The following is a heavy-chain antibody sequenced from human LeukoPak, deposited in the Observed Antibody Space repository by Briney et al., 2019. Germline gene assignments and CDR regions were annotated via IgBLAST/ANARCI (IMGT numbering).Heavy chain of an antibody. V-gene: IGHV4-61*09. D-gene: IGHD6-19*01. CDR2: LYTSGTT. J-gene: IGHJ4*02. CDR1: GGSISSGSYY. CDR3: ARAGGSVGWYGTIDS. Sequence: PSQTRSLTCTVSGGSISSGSYYWTWIRQPAGKGLEWIGHLYTSGTTSYNPSLQSRVTISADTSRHQFSLRLTSVTAADTAVYYCARAGGSVGWYGTIDSWGQGTLVTVSS.